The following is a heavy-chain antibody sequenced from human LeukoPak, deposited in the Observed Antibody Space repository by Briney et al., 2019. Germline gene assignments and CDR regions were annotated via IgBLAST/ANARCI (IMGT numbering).Heavy chain of an antibody. CDR1: GGSISSDY. D-gene: IGHD1-26*01. CDR2: IYYSGST. J-gene: IGHJ5*02. Sequence: PSETLSLTSTLSGGSISSDYWSWIRQPPGKGLEWSGYIYYSGSTNYNPSLKSRVTISVDTSKNQFSLKLSSVTAADTAVYYCARHSPLVGATPWGQGTLVTVSS. CDR3: ARHSPLVGATP. V-gene: IGHV4-59*08.